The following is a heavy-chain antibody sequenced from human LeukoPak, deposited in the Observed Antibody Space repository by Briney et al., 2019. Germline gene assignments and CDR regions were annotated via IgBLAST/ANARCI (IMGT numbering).Heavy chain of an antibody. CDR2: INAGNGNT. V-gene: IGHV1-3*01. CDR1: GYTFTTYA. D-gene: IGHD6-25*01. CDR3: ARDVRAAAGTVSYYFDY. J-gene: IGHJ4*02. Sequence: ASVKVSCKATGYTFTTYAMHWLRQAPGQRLEWMGWINAGNGNTRYSQKFQGRVTITGDTSASTAYMELRSLTSEDTAVYYCARDVRAAAGTVSYYFDYWGQGTLVTVSS.